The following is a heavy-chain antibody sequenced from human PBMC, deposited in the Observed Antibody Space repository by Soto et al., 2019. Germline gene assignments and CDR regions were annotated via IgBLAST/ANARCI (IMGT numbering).Heavy chain of an antibody. CDR3: ARDGSGSYYTDS. CDR2: ITSNGDST. J-gene: IGHJ5*01. Sequence: XGSLRLSCAAFGFDFNKYAMTWVRQAPGKGLQWVSSITSNGDSTYYADSVKGRFTTSRDNSKNTLYLQMNSLRDEDTAVYYCARDGSGSYYTDSWGQGTLVTVSS. V-gene: IGHV3-23*01. D-gene: IGHD1-26*01. CDR1: GFDFNKYA.